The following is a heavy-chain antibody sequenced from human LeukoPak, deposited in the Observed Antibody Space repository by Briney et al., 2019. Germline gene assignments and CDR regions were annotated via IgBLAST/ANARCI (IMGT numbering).Heavy chain of an antibody. CDR3: ARVPGGGYFDY. J-gene: IGHJ4*02. CDR2: IYHSGST. V-gene: IGHV4-30-2*01. Sequence: SETLSFTCAVSGGSISSGGYSWSWLRQPPGQGLEWIGYIYHSGSTYYNPSLNSRVTISVDRSKNQFSLKLSSVTAADTAVYYCARVPGGGYFDYWGQGTLVTVSS. CDR1: GGSISSGGYS. D-gene: IGHD1-14*01.